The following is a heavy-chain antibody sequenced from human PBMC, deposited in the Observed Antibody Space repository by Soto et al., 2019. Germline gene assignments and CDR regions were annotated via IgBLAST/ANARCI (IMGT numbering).Heavy chain of an antibody. CDR3: ATSWRHIWFFRY. V-gene: IGHV1-3*01. D-gene: IGHD5-18*01. Sequence: ASVKVSGNASGNTFTSYAMHWVRPAPGQRPEWMGWIHVGDGNTKYSQKFQARVTITWETSARTAYMQLSSLRSEDTAVYYCATSWRHIWFFRYWVQGTLVTVSS. CDR2: IHVGDGNT. J-gene: IGHJ4*02. CDR1: GNTFTSYA.